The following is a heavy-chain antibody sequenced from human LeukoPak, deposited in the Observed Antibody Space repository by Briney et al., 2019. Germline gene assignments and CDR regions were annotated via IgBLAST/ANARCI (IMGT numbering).Heavy chain of an antibody. D-gene: IGHD2-2*01. Sequence: PSESLSLTCTVSGGSISSSSYYWVWIRQPPGKGLEWIGNMHYSGSTYYNPSLKSRVAISVDTSKNQFSLKLSSVTAADTAVYYCARRVSSTSCFDYWGQGTLVTVS. CDR1: GGSISSSSYY. CDR3: ARRVSSTSCFDY. J-gene: IGHJ4*02. CDR2: MHYSGST. V-gene: IGHV4-39*01.